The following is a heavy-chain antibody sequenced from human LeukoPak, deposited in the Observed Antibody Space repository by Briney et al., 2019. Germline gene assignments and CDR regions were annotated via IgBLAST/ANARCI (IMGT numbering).Heavy chain of an antibody. CDR3: AKFGGNSSGYLPRFRDAFDI. J-gene: IGHJ3*02. V-gene: IGHV3-23*01. Sequence: PSETLSLTCTVSGGSISSSSYYWGWIRQPPGKGLEWVSAISGSGGSTYSADSVKGRFTISRDNSKNTLYLQMNSLRAEDTAVYYCAKFGGNSSGYLPRFRDAFDIWGQGTMVTVSS. D-gene: IGHD3-22*01. CDR2: ISGSGGST. CDR1: GGSISSSSYY.